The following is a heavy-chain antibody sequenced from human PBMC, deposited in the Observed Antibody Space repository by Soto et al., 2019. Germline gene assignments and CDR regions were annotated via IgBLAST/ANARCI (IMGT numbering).Heavy chain of an antibody. J-gene: IGHJ4*02. Sequence: GGSLRLSCAASDFDFSRYGIHWVRQAPGKGLEWVAASSYDGRETFYADSAKGRFTVSKEISKNTAFLQMNALRHEDTAVYFCARDSGWPILNFDNWGQGTPVTAPQ. V-gene: IGHV3-30*03. CDR1: DFDFSRYG. CDR3: ARDSGWPILNFDN. CDR2: SSYDGRET. D-gene: IGHD3-10*01.